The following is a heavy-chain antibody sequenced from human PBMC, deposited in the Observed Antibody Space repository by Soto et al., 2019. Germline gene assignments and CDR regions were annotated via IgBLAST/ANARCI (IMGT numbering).Heavy chain of an antibody. V-gene: IGHV4-34*01. D-gene: IGHD2-2*01. CDR1: GRSFSGYY. J-gene: IGHJ6*02. Sequence: PSETLSLTCAVYGRSFSGYYWSWIRQPPGKGLEWIGEINHSGSTNYNPSLKSRVTISADTSKNQFSLKLSSVTAADTAVYYCARGVRERRCSSTSCSYYYGMDVWGQGTTVTVSS. CDR2: INHSGST. CDR3: ARGVRERRCSSTSCSYYYGMDV.